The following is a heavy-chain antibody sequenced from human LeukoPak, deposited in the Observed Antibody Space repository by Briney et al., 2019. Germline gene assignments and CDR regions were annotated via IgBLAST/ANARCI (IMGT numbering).Heavy chain of an antibody. CDR1: GYTLTELS. D-gene: IGHD6-19*01. CDR2: FDPEDGET. CDR3: ARVSIGWYSFDY. J-gene: IGHJ4*02. Sequence: ASVKVSCKVSGYTLTELSMHWVRQAPGKGLEWMGGFDPEDGETIYAQKFQGRVTMTEDTSTDTAYMELSSLRSEDTAVYYCARVSIGWYSFDYWGQGTLVTVSS. V-gene: IGHV1-24*01.